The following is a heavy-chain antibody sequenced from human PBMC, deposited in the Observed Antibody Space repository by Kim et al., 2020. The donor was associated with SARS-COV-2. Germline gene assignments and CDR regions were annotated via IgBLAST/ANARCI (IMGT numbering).Heavy chain of an antibody. CDR3: ARSSSGYSR. CDR1: GGSFSGYY. Sequence: SETLSLTCAVYGGSFSGYYWSWIRQPPGKGLEWIGEINHSGSTNYNPSLKSRVTISVDTSKNQFSLKLSSVTAADTAVYYCARSSSGYSRWGQGTLVTVSS. D-gene: IGHD3-22*01. CDR2: INHSGST. J-gene: IGHJ4*02. V-gene: IGHV4-34*01.